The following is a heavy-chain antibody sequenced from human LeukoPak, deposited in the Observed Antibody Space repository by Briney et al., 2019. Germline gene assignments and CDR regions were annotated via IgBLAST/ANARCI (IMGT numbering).Heavy chain of an antibody. D-gene: IGHD2-15*01. CDR3: ARDYCSGGSCHLGAFDI. J-gene: IGHJ3*02. Sequence: ASVKVSCKASGYAFTSYGISWVRQAPGQGLEWMGWISAYNGNTNYAQKLQGRVTMTTGTSTSTAYMELRSLRSDDTAVYYCARDYCSGGSCHLGAFDIWGQGTMVTVSS. CDR1: GYAFTSYG. CDR2: ISAYNGNT. V-gene: IGHV1-18*01.